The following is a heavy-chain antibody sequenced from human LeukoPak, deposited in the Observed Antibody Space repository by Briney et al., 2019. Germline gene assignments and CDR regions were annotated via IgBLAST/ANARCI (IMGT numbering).Heavy chain of an antibody. CDR3: ARGVYIAAAQYGY. Sequence: KPSETLFLTCTVSGGSISSYYWSWIRQPPGKGLEWIGYIYYSGTTNYNPSLKSRATISVDTSKNQFSLKLSSVTAADTAVYYCARGVYIAAAQYGYWGQGTLVTVSS. V-gene: IGHV4-59*01. CDR1: GGSISSYY. J-gene: IGHJ4*02. CDR2: IYYSGTT. D-gene: IGHD6-13*01.